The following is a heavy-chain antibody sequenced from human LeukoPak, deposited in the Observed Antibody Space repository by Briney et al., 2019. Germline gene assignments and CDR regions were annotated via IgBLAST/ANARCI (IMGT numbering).Heavy chain of an antibody. CDR2: IYYSGST. V-gene: IGHV4-39*07. CDR3: ASVLLWFGELSSFDC. D-gene: IGHD3-10*01. J-gene: IGHJ4*02. Sequence: SETLSLTCTVSGGSISSSSYYWGWIRQPPGKGLEWIGSIYYSGSTYYNPSLKSRVTISVDTSKNQFSLKLSSVTAADTAVYYCASVLLWFGELSSFDCWGQGTLVTVSS. CDR1: GGSISSSSYY.